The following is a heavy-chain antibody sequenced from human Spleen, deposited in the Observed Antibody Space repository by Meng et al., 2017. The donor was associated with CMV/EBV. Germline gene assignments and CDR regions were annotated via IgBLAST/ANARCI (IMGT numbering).Heavy chain of an antibody. CDR2: IKSKIDDGTT. D-gene: IGHD3-10*01. CDR3: TTNVYVPLGEFDY. V-gene: IGHV3-15*01. Sequence: SGFTFNSAWMSWVRQAPGKGLEWVGRIKSKIDDGTTAYASPVKGRFIISRDDSKNTLFLQMNSLRTEDTAVYYCTTNVYVPLGEFDYWGQGTLVTVSS. CDR1: GFTFNSAW. J-gene: IGHJ4*02.